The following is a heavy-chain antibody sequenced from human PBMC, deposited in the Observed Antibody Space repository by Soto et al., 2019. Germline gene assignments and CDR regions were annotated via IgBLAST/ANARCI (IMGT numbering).Heavy chain of an antibody. Sequence: QVQLQQWGAGLLKPSETLSLTCAVYGGSFSGYYWSWIRQPPGKGLEWIGEINHSGSTNYNPSLKSRVTISVDTSKNQFSRKLSSVTAADTAVYYCARGRTGWLRENMGLDYWGQGTLVTVSS. CDR3: ARGRTGWLRENMGLDY. D-gene: IGHD5-12*01. J-gene: IGHJ4*02. CDR2: INHSGST. V-gene: IGHV4-34*01. CDR1: GGSFSGYY.